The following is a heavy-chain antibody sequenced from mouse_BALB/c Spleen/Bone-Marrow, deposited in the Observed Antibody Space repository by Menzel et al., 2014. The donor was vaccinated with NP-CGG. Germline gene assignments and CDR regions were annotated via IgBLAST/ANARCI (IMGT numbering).Heavy chain of an antibody. Sequence: QVHVKQSGAELAKPGASVKLSCKASGYTFTSYWMHWVKQRPGQGLEWIGYINPSTGYTEYNQKFKDKATLTADKSSSTAYMQLSSLTSEDSAVDYCARSGGYDGFSYWGQGTTLTVSS. D-gene: IGHD2-2*01. CDR3: ARSGGYDGFSY. V-gene: IGHV1-7*01. CDR2: INPSTGYT. CDR1: GYTFTSYW. J-gene: IGHJ2*01.